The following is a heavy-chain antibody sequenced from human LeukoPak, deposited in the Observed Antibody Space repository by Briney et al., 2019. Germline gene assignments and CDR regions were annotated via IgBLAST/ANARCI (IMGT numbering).Heavy chain of an antibody. V-gene: IGHV4-59*01. J-gene: IGHJ6*03. Sequence: SETLSPTCTVSGGSISSYYWSWIRQPPGKGLEWIGYIYYSGSTNYNPSLKSRVTISVDTSKNQFSLKLSSVTAADTAVYYCARSRDYYYYYYMDVWGKGTTVTISS. CDR2: IYYSGST. CDR1: GGSISSYY. CDR3: ARSRDYYYYYYMDV. D-gene: IGHD2-21*02.